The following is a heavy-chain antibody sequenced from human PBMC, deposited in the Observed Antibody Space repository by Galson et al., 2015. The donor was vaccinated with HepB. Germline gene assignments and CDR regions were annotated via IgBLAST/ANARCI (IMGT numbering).Heavy chain of an antibody. V-gene: IGHV3-21*01. CDR2: ITFSSSYK. CDR3: ARDPGGPDTDYDSLTGFFDL. CDR1: GFTFNTYT. J-gene: IGHJ4*01. D-gene: IGHD3-9*01. Sequence: SLRLSCAASGFTFNTYTMNWVRQAPGKGLEWGSSITFSSSYKYYADSVKRRLTISRDNANKSVYLQMNNLRAEDTAVYYCARDPGGPDTDYDSLTGFFDLWGQGILVTVSS.